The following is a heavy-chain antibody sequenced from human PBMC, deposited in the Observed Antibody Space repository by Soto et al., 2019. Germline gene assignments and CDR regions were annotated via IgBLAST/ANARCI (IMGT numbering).Heavy chain of an antibody. J-gene: IGHJ4*02. V-gene: IGHV1-18*04. D-gene: IGHD2-2*01. CDR3: AKDRPSLTQQIVDVY. CDR1: GYTFTEHG. Sequence: QIQLVQSGGEVKKPGASVKVSCKASGYTFTEHGISWVRQAPGQGLEWVGWISAFTDYTDYAQKFRGRVTLTTDKRTSTAYMELRSLTSDDTAVYYCAKDRPSLTQQIVDVYWGQGTLVTVSS. CDR2: ISAFTDYT.